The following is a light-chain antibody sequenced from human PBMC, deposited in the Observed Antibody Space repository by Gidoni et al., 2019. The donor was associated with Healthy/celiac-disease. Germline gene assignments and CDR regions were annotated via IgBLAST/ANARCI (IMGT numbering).Light chain of an antibody. Sequence: EIVLTPSPATLSLSPAERATLSCRASQSVSSYLAWYQQKPGQAPRLLIYDASNRATGIPARFSGSGSGTDFTLTISSLEPEDFAVYYCQQRSNWHLSTFGPGTKVDIK. CDR1: QSVSSY. J-gene: IGKJ3*01. CDR2: DAS. CDR3: QQRSNWHLST. V-gene: IGKV3-11*01.